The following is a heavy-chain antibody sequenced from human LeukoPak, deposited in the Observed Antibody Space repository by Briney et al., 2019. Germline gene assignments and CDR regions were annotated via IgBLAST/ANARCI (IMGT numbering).Heavy chain of an antibody. J-gene: IGHJ4*02. V-gene: IGHV4-59*08. D-gene: IGHD3-22*01. CDR1: GGSISSYY. CDR2: IYHSGNT. CDR3: ARRYDSDDYFDY. Sequence: SETLSLTCTVSGGSISSYYWTWIRQPPGKGLEWIGYIYHSGNTNYNPSLKSRVTISVDTSKNQFSLKLSSVTAADTAVYYCARRYDSDDYFDYWGQGTLVTVSS.